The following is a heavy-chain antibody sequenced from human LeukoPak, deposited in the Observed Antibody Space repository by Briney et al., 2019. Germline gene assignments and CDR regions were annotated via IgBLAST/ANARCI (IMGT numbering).Heavy chain of an antibody. V-gene: IGHV3-48*03. CDR3: AREVTYGANGDYFDY. D-gene: IGHD4-17*01. Sequence: GGSLRLSGAASGFTFSSYEMNWVRQAPGKGLEWVSYISSSGSTIYYADSVKGRFTISRDNAKNSLYLQMNSLRAEDTAVYYCAREVTYGANGDYFDYWGQGTLVTVSS. CDR1: GFTFSSYE. J-gene: IGHJ4*02. CDR2: ISSSGSTI.